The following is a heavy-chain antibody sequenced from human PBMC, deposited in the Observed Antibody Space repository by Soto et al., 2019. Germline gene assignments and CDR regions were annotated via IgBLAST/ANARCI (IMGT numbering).Heavy chain of an antibody. CDR3: ARGLYALYYHYYGMDV. V-gene: IGHV1-69*06. J-gene: IGHJ6*02. Sequence: GASVKVSCKASGGTFSSYAISWVRQAPGQGLEWMGGIIPIFGTANYAQKFQGRVTITADKSTSTAYMELSSLRSEDTAVYYCARGLYALYYHYYGMDVWGQGATVTVSS. CDR2: IIPIFGTA. CDR1: GGTFSSYA. D-gene: IGHD2-2*01.